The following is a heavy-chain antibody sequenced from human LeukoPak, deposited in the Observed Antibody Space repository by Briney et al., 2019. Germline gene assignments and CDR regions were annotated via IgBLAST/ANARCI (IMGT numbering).Heavy chain of an antibody. V-gene: IGHV4-4*07. CDR3: ARAGDSTSPLDY. CDR1: GGSFSSYY. J-gene: IGHJ4*02. Sequence: PLETLSLTCTVSGGSFSSYYWNWIRQPAGKGLEWIGRIYTSGSTNYNPSLKSRVIMSVDTSKNQFSLKLNSVTAADTAVYYCARAGDSTSPLDYWGQGTLVTVSS. D-gene: IGHD2-2*01. CDR2: IYTSGST.